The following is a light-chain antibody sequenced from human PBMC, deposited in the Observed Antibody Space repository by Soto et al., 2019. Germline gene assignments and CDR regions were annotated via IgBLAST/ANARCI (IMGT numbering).Light chain of an antibody. V-gene: IGKV3-20*01. J-gene: IGKJ1*01. CDR3: QQYGSSPRT. Sequence: EIVLTQSPGTLSLSPGERATLSCRASQTIKSTSLAWYQQRPGQAPSLLIYGASSRATGIPDKFSGSGSGTDFTLTISRLEPEDSAGYYCQQYGSSPRTFGQGTKVEI. CDR2: GAS. CDR1: QTIKSTS.